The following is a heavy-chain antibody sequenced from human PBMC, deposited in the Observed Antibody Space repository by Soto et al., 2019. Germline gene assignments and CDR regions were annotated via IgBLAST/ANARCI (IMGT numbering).Heavy chain of an antibody. Sequence: SETLSLTCTVSGGSISSGGYYWSWIRQHPGKGLEWIGYIYYSGSTNYNPSLKSRVTISVDTSKNQFSLKLSSVTAADTAVYYCARDQFSYGPGDAFDIWGQGTMVTVSS. CDR3: ARDQFSYGPGDAFDI. CDR2: IYYSGST. V-gene: IGHV4-61*08. D-gene: IGHD5-18*01. J-gene: IGHJ3*02. CDR1: GGSISSGGYY.